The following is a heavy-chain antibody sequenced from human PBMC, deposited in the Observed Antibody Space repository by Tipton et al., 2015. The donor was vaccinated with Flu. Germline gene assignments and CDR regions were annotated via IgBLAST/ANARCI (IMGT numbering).Heavy chain of an antibody. CDR1: GYSIRSAYY. D-gene: IGHD3-22*01. CDR3: ARARRLGYHYDSGHYFNYVMDV. Sequence: TLSLTCSVSGYSIRSAYYWGWVRRPPGKGLEWIGTIYHSGTTYYNPSLKSRLTISVDTAKNQFSLKLTSVTAADTAVYYCARARRLGYHYDSGHYFNYVMDVWGQGTTVTVSS. V-gene: IGHV4-38-2*02. J-gene: IGHJ6*02. CDR2: IYHSGTT.